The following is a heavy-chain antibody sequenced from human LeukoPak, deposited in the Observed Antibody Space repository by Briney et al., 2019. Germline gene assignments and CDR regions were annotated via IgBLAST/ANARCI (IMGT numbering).Heavy chain of an antibody. CDR1: GGSISSYY. D-gene: IGHD2-2*01. CDR3: AREALGYCSSTSCYVDY. V-gene: IGHV4-4*07. Sequence: SETLSLTCTVSGGSISSYYWSWIRQPAGKGLEWIGRIYTSGSTNYNPSLKSRVTMSVDTSKNQFSLKLSSVTAADTAVYYCAREALGYCSSTSCYVDYWGQGTLVTVSS. CDR2: IYTSGST. J-gene: IGHJ4*02.